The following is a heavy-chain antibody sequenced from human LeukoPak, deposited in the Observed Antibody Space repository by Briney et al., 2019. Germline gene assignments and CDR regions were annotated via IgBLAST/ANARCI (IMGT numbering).Heavy chain of an antibody. CDR2: INHSGST. CDR1: GGSFSGYY. J-gene: IGHJ4*02. Sequence: SETLSLTCAVYGGSFSGYYWSWIRQPPGKGLEGIGEINHSGSTNYNPSLKSRVTISVDTSKNQFSLKLSSVTAADTAVYYCARRRSVAGIVDYWGQGTLVTVSS. CDR3: ARRRSVAGIVDY. D-gene: IGHD6-19*01. V-gene: IGHV4-34*01.